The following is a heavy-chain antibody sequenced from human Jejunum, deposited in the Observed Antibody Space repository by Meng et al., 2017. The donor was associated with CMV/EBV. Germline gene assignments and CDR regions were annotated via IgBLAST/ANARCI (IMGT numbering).Heavy chain of an antibody. CDR2: IYYTGGT. CDR3: ARVRGGFDP. Sequence: LTCTVSAGSISGYYWSWVRKPPEKGVEWVGYIYYTGGTNYNPSLESRATISLDRTKSQFSLKLTSVTPADTAVYYCARVRGGFDPWGQGILVTVSS. J-gene: IGHJ5*02. D-gene: IGHD2-15*01. V-gene: IGHV4-59*01. CDR1: AGSISGYY.